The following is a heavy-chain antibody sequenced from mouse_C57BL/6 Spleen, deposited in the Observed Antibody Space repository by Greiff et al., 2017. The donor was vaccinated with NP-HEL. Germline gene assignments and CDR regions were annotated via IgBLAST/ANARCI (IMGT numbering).Heavy chain of an antibody. CDR1: GYAFSSSW. CDR3: ARYYYGSSLYYYAMDY. D-gene: IGHD1-1*01. CDR2: IYPGDGDT. Sequence: VKLVESGPELVKPGASVKISCKASGYAFSSSWMNWVKQRPGKGLEWIGRIYPGDGDTNYNGKFKGKATLTADKSSSTAYMQLSSLTSEDSAVYFCARYYYGSSLYYYAMDYWGQGTSVTVSS. V-gene: IGHV1-82*01. J-gene: IGHJ4*01.